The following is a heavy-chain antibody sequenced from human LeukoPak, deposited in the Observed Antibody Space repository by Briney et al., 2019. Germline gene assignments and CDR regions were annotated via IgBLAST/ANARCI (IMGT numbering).Heavy chain of an antibody. D-gene: IGHD2-15*01. CDR3: ARDVWRYCSGGSCYHDY. Sequence: GGSLRLSCAASGFTFSSYAMHWVRQAPGKGLEWVAVISYDGSNKYYADSVKGRFTISRDNSKNTLCLQMNSLRAEDTAVYYCARDVWRYCSGGSCYHDYWGQGTLVTVSS. CDR2: ISYDGSNK. V-gene: IGHV3-30*04. CDR1: GFTFSSYA. J-gene: IGHJ4*02.